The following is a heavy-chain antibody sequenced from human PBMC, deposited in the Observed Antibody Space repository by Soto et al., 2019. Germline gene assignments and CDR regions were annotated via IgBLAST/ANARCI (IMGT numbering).Heavy chain of an antibody. Sequence: EVQLVESGGGLVQSGGSLKLSCAVSGFDLRASSMHWVRQGSGKGLEWVGRISNKDDNYATAYGASVKGRFTLSRDDSKNTAYLQLSSLETEDSALYYCTRGGAYAFDYWGQGVLVTVS. V-gene: IGHV3-73*01. CDR2: ISNKDDNYAT. CDR3: TRGGAYAFDY. CDR1: GFDLRASS. D-gene: IGHD5-12*01. J-gene: IGHJ4*02.